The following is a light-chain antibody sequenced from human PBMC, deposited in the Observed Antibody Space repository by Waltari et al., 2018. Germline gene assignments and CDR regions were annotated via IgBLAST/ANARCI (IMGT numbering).Light chain of an antibody. CDR2: WAS. CDR3: MQALQLPVT. CDR1: QGVLYTSENKNY. J-gene: IGKJ4*01. V-gene: IGKV4-1*01. Sequence: DIVMTQSPDSLAVSLGEGATINCKSSQGVLYTSENKNYLAWYQQRPGPPPKLLIYWASTRVSGVPDRFSGSGSGTDFTLKISRVEAEDVGVYYCMQALQLPVTFGGGTKVEIK.